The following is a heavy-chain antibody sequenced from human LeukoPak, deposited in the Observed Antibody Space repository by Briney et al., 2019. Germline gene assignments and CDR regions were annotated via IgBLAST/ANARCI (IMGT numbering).Heavy chain of an antibody. Sequence: GGSLRLSCAASGFTFSYNWMSWVRQAAGKGLEWVANINPDGSTKLYVGSGRGRFTISRDNAKNSLYLDMNSLRVDDTAVYYCARGDSSPGWWFDPWGQGARVTVSS. V-gene: IGHV3-7*01. CDR3: ARGDSSPGWWFDP. J-gene: IGHJ5*02. CDR2: INPDGSTK. D-gene: IGHD6-13*01. CDR1: GFTFSYNW.